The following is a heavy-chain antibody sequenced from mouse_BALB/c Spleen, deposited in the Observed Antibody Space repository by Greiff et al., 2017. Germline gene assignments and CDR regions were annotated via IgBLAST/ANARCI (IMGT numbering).Heavy chain of an antibody. CDR2: IYPGSGST. CDR3: ARDGSSYDWFAY. J-gene: IGHJ3*01. Sequence: VQLQQPGAELVKPGTSVKLSCKASGYNFTSYWINWVKLRPGQGLEWIGDIYPGSGSTNYNEKFKSKATLTVDTSSSTAYMQLSSLASEDSALYYCARDGSSYDWFAYWGQGTLVTVSA. V-gene: IGHV1-55*01. D-gene: IGHD1-1*01. CDR1: GYNFTSYW.